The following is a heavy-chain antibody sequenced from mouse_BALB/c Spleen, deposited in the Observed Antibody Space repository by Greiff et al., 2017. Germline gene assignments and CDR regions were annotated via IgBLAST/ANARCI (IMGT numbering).Heavy chain of an antibody. D-gene: IGHD1-1*01. Sequence: EVKLVESGGGLVQPGGSLKLSCAASGFTFSSYTMSWVRQTPEKRLEWVAYISNGGGSTYYPDTVKGRFTISRDNAKNTLYLQMSSLKSEDTAMYYCASSYYYGSRFYAMDYWGQGTSVTVSS. J-gene: IGHJ4*01. CDR3: ASSYYYGSRFYAMDY. CDR2: ISNGGGST. V-gene: IGHV5-12-2*01. CDR1: GFTFSSYT.